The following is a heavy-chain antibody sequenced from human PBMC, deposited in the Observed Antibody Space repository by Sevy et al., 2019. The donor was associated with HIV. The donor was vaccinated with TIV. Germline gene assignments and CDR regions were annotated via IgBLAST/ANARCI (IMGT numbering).Heavy chain of an antibody. D-gene: IGHD3-22*01. J-gene: IGHJ4*02. Sequence: GGSLRLSCTGSGFTFGDYAMSWFRQAPGMGLEWVGFIRSKDYGGATEYAASVKGRFTMSSDDSKSIADLQMNSLKTEDTAVYYCTRGYYYDSSGYSDYWGQGTLVTVSS. CDR1: GFTFGDYA. CDR3: TRGYYYDSSGYSDY. V-gene: IGHV3-49*03. CDR2: IRSKDYGGAT.